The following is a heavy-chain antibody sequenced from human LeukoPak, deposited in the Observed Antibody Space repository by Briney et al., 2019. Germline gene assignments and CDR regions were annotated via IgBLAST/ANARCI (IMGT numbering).Heavy chain of an antibody. V-gene: IGHV3-23*01. Sequence: GGSLRLSCAATGFTFTNYAMSWVRQAPGKGLEWVSGMSGRGVSTYYADSVKGRFTISSDNSKNTLYLQMNSLRAEDTAIYYCAKDCNGGNCYIDYWGQGTLVTVAS. D-gene: IGHD2-15*01. CDR1: GFTFTNYA. CDR3: AKDCNGGNCYIDY. J-gene: IGHJ4*02. CDR2: MSGRGVST.